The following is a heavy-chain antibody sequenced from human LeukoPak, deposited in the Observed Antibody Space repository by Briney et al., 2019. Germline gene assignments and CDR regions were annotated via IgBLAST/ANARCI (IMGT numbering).Heavy chain of an antibody. Sequence: GGSLRLSCATSGFTFSSYAMSWVRQAPGKGLEWVSAIRGSGDSTTTYYADSVKGRFTISRDNSKNTLYLQMNSLRAEDTAVYYCATTTVVTRYYYYGMDVWGQGTTVTVSS. CDR2: IRGSGDSTTT. V-gene: IGHV3-23*01. J-gene: IGHJ6*02. CDR1: GFTFSSYA. CDR3: ATTTVVTRYYYYGMDV. D-gene: IGHD4-23*01.